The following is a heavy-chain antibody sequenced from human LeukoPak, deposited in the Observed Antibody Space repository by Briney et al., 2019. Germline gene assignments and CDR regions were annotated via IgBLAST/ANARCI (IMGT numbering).Heavy chain of an antibody. Sequence: PGGSLRLSCAASGFTFSSYAMSWVRQAPGKGLEWVSAISGSGGSTYYADAVKGRFTISRDNSKNTLYLQMNSLRTEGTAVYYCERDGYGDYAHDFDIWGQGTMVTVSS. CDR3: ERDGYGDYAHDFDI. J-gene: IGHJ3*02. CDR2: ISGSGGST. CDR1: GFTFSSYA. V-gene: IGHV3-23*01. D-gene: IGHD4-17*01.